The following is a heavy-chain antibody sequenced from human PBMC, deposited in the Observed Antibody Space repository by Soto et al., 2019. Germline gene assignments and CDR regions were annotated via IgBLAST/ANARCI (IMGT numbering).Heavy chain of an antibody. CDR2: IYYSGST. CDR3: ARRITMVRGVIRGFDY. Sequence: SSETLSLTCTVSGGSISSGDYYWSWIRQPPGKGLERIGYIYYSGSTYYNPSLKSRVTISVDTSKNQFSLKLSSVTAADTAVYYCARRITMVRGVIRGFDYWGQGTLVTVSS. D-gene: IGHD3-10*01. CDR1: GGSISSGDYY. V-gene: IGHV4-30-4*01. J-gene: IGHJ4*02.